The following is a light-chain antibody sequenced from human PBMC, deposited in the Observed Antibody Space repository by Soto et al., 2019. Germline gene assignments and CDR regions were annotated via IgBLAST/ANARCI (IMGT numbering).Light chain of an antibody. CDR2: EGS. CDR1: SSDVGRYNI. V-gene: IGLV2-23*01. J-gene: IGLJ1*01. Sequence: QSALTQPASVSGSPGQSITISCTGTSSDVGRYNIVSWYQQHPGKAPKLMIYEGSKRPSGVSDRFSGSKSGNTASLTISGLQAEDEADYYCCSYAGSSTYVFRTGTKLTVL. CDR3: CSYAGSSTYV.